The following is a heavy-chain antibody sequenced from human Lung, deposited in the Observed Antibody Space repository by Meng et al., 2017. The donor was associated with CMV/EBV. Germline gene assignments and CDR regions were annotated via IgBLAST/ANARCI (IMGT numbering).Heavy chain of an antibody. CDR1: GFTFSDYY. CDR3: ASPPAEFLMDR. Sequence: GGSXRLSCAASGFTFSDYYMSWIRQAPGKGLEWVSYISSSGSTIYYADSVKGRFTISRDNAKNSLYLQMNSLRAEDTAVYYCASPPAEFLMDRRGQGTLVTVSS. J-gene: IGHJ4*02. CDR2: ISSSGSTI. D-gene: IGHD3-3*01. V-gene: IGHV3-11*04.